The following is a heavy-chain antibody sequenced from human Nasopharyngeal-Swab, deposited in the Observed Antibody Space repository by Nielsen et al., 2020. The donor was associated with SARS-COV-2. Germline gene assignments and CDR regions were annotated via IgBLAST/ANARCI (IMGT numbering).Heavy chain of an antibody. J-gene: IGHJ6*02. V-gene: IGHV1-24*01. D-gene: IGHD3-10*01. CDR1: GYTLTELS. CDR2: FDPEDGET. CDR3: ARPEVTMVRGVIITSFYYGMDV. Sequence: ASVKVSCKVSGYTLTELSMHWVRQAPGKGLEWMGGFDPEDGETIYAQKFQGRVTITADESTSTAYMELSSLRSEDTAVYYCARPEVTMVRGVIITSFYYGMDVWGQGTTVTVSS.